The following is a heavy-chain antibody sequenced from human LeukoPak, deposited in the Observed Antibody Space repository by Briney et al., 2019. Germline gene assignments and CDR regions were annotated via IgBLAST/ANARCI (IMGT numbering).Heavy chain of an antibody. D-gene: IGHD6-19*01. Sequence: SETLSLTCAVYGGSFSGYYWSWIRQPPGKGLEWIGSGYYSGITYYNPSLKSRVTISVDTSKTQFSLKVSSVTAADTAVYYCARYTSGWSFGYWGQGTLVTVSS. CDR2: GYYSGIT. J-gene: IGHJ4*02. V-gene: IGHV4-34*01. CDR3: ARYTSGWSFGY. CDR1: GGSFSGYY.